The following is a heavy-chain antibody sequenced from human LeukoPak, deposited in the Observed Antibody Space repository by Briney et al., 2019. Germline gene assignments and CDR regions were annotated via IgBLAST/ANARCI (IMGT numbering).Heavy chain of an antibody. J-gene: IGHJ4*02. Sequence: GASVKVSCKASGYTFTDYYMHWVRQAPGQGLEWVGWINPTSGDTNYAQKFQGRVTMTRDTSISTAYMDLSRLRFDDTAVYYCAKGIDYGGNSGFDYWGQGTLVTVSS. D-gene: IGHD4-23*01. CDR2: INPTSGDT. CDR1: GYTFTDYY. V-gene: IGHV1-2*02. CDR3: AKGIDYGGNSGFDY.